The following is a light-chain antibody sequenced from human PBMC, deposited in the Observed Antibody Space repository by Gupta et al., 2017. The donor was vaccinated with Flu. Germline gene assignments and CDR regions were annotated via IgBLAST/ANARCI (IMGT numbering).Light chain of an antibody. CDR2: DVT. V-gene: IGLV2-11*01. J-gene: IGLJ3*02. Sequence: QSALTQPRSVSGSPGQSVTISCTGTSSDVGAYNYVSWYQQHPGKVPKPMIYDVTKRPSGVPDRFSGSKSGITASLTISGLQAEDESYYYCCSYGGGFWVFGGGTKLTVL. CDR3: CSYGGGFWV. CDR1: SSDVGAYNY.